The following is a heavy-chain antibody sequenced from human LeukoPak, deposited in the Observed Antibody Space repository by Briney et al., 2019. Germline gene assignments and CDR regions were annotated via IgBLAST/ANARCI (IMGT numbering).Heavy chain of an antibody. CDR1: GYTFTSYY. V-gene: IGHV1-46*01. Sequence: ASVKVSCKASGYTFTSYYMHWVRQAPGQGLEWMGIIDPSGGSTSYAQKFQGRVTMTRDTSTSTVYMELSSLRSEDTAVYYCASSMDPYAFDIWGQGTMVTVSS. CDR2: IDPSGGST. J-gene: IGHJ3*02. D-gene: IGHD2-2*03. CDR3: ASSMDPYAFDI.